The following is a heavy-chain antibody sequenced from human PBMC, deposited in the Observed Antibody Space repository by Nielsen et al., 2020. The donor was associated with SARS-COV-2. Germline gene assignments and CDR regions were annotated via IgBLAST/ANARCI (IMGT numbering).Heavy chain of an antibody. Sequence: SETLSLTCIVSGGSISSYYWSWIRQPPGKGLEWIGYIYYSGSTNYNPSLKSRVTISVDTSKNQFSLKLSSVTAADTAVYYCAITVIGYYYGMDVWGQGTTVTVSS. V-gene: IGHV4-59*01. CDR1: GGSISSYY. CDR2: IYYSGST. D-gene: IGHD4-11*01. CDR3: AITVIGYYYGMDV. J-gene: IGHJ6*02.